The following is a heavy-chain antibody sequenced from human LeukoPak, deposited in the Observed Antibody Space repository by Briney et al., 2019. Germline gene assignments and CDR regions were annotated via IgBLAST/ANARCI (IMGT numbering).Heavy chain of an antibody. D-gene: IGHD1-14*01. CDR2: FYYSGST. CDR1: GGSISSGGYY. V-gene: IGHV4-31*03. J-gene: IGHJ4*02. CDR3: ARHGTISSESYFDY. Sequence: TSETLSLTCTVSGGSISSGGYYWSWIRQHPGKGLEWIGYFYYSGSTYYNPSLKSRFTISVDTSKNQVSLRLSSVTAADTAVYYCARHGTISSESYFDYWGQGALVTVSS.